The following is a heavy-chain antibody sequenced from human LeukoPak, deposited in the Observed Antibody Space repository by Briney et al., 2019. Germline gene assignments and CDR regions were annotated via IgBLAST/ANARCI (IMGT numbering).Heavy chain of an antibody. D-gene: IGHD5-12*01. Sequence: GGSLRLSCAASGFTFSSYGMHWVRQAPGKGLEWVAVISYDGSNKYYADSVKGRFTISRDNSKNTLYLQMNSLRAEDTAVYYCAKDQGIVATMTRPSLGVDYWGQGTLVTVSS. CDR1: GFTFSSYG. J-gene: IGHJ4*02. CDR3: AKDQGIVATMTRPSLGVDY. CDR2: ISYDGSNK. V-gene: IGHV3-30*18.